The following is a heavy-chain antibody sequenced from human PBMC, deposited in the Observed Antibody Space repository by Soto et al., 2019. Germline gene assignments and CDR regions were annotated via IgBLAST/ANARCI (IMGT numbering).Heavy chain of an antibody. CDR3: ARSPSPIIAPHY. Sequence: GASVKVSCKASGGTFSSYTISCVRQAPGQGLEWMGRIIPILGIANYAQKFQGRVTITADKSTSTAYMELSSLRSEDTAVYYCARSPSPIIAPHYWCQGTLVTAPQ. D-gene: IGHD3-10*01. J-gene: IGHJ4*02. CDR1: GGTFSSYT. CDR2: IIPILGIA. V-gene: IGHV1-69*02.